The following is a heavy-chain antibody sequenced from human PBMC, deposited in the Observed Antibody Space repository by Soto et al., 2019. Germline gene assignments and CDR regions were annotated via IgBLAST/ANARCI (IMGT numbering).Heavy chain of an antibody. J-gene: IGHJ5*01. Sequence: SETLSLPCTVSGGSISSGDYYWSWIRQPPGKGLEWIGYIYYSGSTYYNPSLKSRVTISVDTSKNQFSVKLSSVTAADTAVYLTAIDYLVNRGSPSSPIGCFDSWGRGTLVTVSS. CDR3: AIDYLVNRGSPSSPIGCFDS. V-gene: IGHV4-30-4*01. CDR2: IYYSGST. D-gene: IGHD2-2*01. CDR1: GGSISSGDYY.